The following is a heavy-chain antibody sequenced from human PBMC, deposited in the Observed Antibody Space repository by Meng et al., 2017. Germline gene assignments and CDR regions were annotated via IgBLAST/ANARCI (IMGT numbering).Heavy chain of an antibody. CDR3: ARDPGYYDSSGYYYGFDY. J-gene: IGHJ4*02. CDR2: IYTSGST. D-gene: IGHD3-22*01. CDR1: GGSISSYY. Sequence: GSLRLSCTVSGGSISSYYWSWIQQPAGKGLEWIGRIYTSGSTNYNPSLKSRVTMSVDTSKNQFSLKLSSVTAADTAVYYCARDPGYYDSSGYYYGFDYWGQGTLVTVSS. V-gene: IGHV4-4*07.